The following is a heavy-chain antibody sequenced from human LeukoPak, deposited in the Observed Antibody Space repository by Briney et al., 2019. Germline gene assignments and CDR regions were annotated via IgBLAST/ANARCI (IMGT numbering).Heavy chain of an antibody. CDR2: INQDGSEK. V-gene: IGHV3-7*03. CDR3: ARVGKSEDHFDY. CDR1: GFTFSNYW. Sequence: GGSLRLSCAASGFTFSNYWMTWVRQAPGKGLQGVANINQDGSEKYYVDSVKGRFTISRDNAKNSLYLQMNSLRVEDRAVYYCARVGKSEDHFDYWGQGTLVTVSS. D-gene: IGHD7-27*01. J-gene: IGHJ4*02.